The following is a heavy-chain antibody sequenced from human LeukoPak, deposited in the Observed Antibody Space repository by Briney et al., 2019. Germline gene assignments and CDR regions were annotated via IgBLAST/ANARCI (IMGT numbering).Heavy chain of an antibody. Sequence: ASVKVSCKASGYTFTSYDINWVRQATGQGLEWMGWMNPNSGNTGYAQKFQGRVTMTTDTSTSTAYMELRSLRSDDTAVYYCAREFVGGDYAHAFDIWGQGTVVTVSS. CDR1: GYTFTSYD. CDR2: MNPNSGNT. D-gene: IGHD4-17*01. J-gene: IGHJ3*02. V-gene: IGHV1-8*01. CDR3: AREFVGGDYAHAFDI.